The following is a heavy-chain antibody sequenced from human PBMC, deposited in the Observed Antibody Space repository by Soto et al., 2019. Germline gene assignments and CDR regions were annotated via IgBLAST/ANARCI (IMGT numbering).Heavy chain of an antibody. CDR2: MSHSGGT. CDR1: GGFVTSGSYY. V-gene: IGHV4-34*01. Sequence: QVQLQQWGAGLLKPSETLSLTCAVYGGFVTSGSYYWSWIRQPPGKGLEWIGEMSHSGGTHFNPSLKRRVTISVATSKNQFTLKMSSVTAADTDLYYCARVERGTATTVVDAFDIWGPGTMVTVSS. J-gene: IGHJ3*02. D-gene: IGHD1-1*01. CDR3: ARVERGTATTVVDAFDI.